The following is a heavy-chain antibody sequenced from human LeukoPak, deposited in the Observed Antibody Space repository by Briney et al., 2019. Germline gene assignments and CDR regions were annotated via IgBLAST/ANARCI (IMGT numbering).Heavy chain of an antibody. D-gene: IGHD1-26*01. CDR2: IYYGGST. Sequence: SETLSLTCTVSGGSISSYYWGWIRQPPGKGLEWIGSIYYGGSTYYNPSLKSRVTMSVDTSKIQFSLELSSVTAADTAVYYCARDRFSGSYLLDYWGQGTLVTVSS. V-gene: IGHV4-39*02. CDR1: GGSISSYY. CDR3: ARDRFSGSYLLDY. J-gene: IGHJ4*02.